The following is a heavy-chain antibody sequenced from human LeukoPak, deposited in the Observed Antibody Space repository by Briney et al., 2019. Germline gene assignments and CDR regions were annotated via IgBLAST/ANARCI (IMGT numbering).Heavy chain of an antibody. CDR1: GFTVSSDY. V-gene: IGHV3-53*01. Sequence: PGGSLRLSCAASGFTVSSDYMSWVRQAPGKGLEWVSVIYSGGSTYYTDSVKGRFTISRDNSKNTMYLQMNSLRAEDTAVYYCASRTVTTIYWGQGTLVTVSP. CDR3: ASRTVTTIY. J-gene: IGHJ4*02. D-gene: IGHD4-17*01. CDR2: IYSGGST.